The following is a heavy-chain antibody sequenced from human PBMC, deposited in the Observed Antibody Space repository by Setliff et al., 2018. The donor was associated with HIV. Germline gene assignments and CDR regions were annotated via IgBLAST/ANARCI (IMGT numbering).Heavy chain of an antibody. Sequence: ASVKVSCKASGYTFTSYAMHWLRQAPGQRLEWVGWINTDNGNTKYSQKFQGRVTLTTDTSTSTAYMELRSLRSDDTAVYYCARVNDILLGYWVGYFDYWGQGTLVTVSS. CDR2: INTDNGNT. CDR1: GYTFTSYA. J-gene: IGHJ4*02. CDR3: ARVNDILLGYWVGYFDY. V-gene: IGHV1-3*04. D-gene: IGHD2-8*01.